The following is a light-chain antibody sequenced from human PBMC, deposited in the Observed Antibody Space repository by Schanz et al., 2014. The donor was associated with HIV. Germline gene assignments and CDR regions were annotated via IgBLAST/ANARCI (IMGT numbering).Light chain of an antibody. Sequence: QSVLTQPASVSGSPGQSITISCTGTSSDVGSYNLVSWYQQHPGKAPKLMIYEVSKRPSGVSNRFSGSKSGNTASLTISGLQAEDEADYYCAAWDDSLKGWVFGGGTKLTVL. CDR3: AAWDDSLKGWV. CDR1: SSDVGSYNL. V-gene: IGLV2-23*02. J-gene: IGLJ3*02. CDR2: EVS.